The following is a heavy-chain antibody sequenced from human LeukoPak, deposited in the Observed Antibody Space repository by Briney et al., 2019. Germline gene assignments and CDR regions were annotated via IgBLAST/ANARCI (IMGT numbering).Heavy chain of an antibody. CDR3: AREGCSSISCYEGGLFDY. CDR2: IYSGGST. D-gene: IGHD2-2*01. V-gene: IGHV3-53*01. CDR1: GFDFGDYY. Sequence: PGGSLRLSCAASGFDFGDYYMTWVRQAPGKGMEWVSVIYSGGSTYYADSVKGRFTISRDNSKNTLYLQMNSLRAEDTAVYYCAREGCSSISCYEGGLFDYWGQGTLVIVSS. J-gene: IGHJ4*02.